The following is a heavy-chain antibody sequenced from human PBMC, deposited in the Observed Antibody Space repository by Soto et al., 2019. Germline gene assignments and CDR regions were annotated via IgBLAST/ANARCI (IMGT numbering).Heavy chain of an antibody. D-gene: IGHD3-10*01. CDR1: GGTFSNCT. CDR3: ARSPLTMARGVKGIDY. Sequence: QVQLVQSGAEVKKPGSSVKVSCKASGGTFSNCTITWVRQAPGQGLEWMGRIIPILDIANFAHKFQGRLTITADKSTTTAYMELSSLRSEDTAVYYCARSPLTMARGVKGIDYWGQGTLVTVSS. V-gene: IGHV1-69*02. CDR2: IIPILDIA. J-gene: IGHJ4*02.